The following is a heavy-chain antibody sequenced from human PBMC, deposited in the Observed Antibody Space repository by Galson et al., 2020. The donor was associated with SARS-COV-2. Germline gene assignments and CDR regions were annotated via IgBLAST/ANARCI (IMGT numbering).Heavy chain of an antibody. D-gene: IGHD4-17*01. J-gene: IGHJ5*02. CDR2: NYYSGST. V-gene: IGHV4-39*07. Sequence: GVGPESIGSNYYSGSTYYNPSLKSRVTISVDTSKNQFSLKLSSVTAADTAVYYCASDRVDTYGDSLYQYNWFDP. CDR3: ASDRVDTYGDSLYQYNWFDP.